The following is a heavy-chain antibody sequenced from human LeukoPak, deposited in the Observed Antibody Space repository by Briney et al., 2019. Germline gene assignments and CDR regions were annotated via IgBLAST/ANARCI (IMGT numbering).Heavy chain of an antibody. Sequence: GASVKVSCKASGYTFTSYGISWVRQAPGQGLEWMAWISAYNGNTNYAQKLQGRVTMTTDTSTSTAYMELRSLRSDDTAVYYCARDQITMVRGAVFDYWGQGTLVTVSS. CDR2: ISAYNGNT. D-gene: IGHD3-10*01. V-gene: IGHV1-18*01. CDR3: ARDQITMVRGAVFDY. CDR1: GYTFTSYG. J-gene: IGHJ4*02.